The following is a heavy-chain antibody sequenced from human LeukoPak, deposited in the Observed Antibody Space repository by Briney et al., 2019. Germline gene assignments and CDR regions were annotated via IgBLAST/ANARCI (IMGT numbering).Heavy chain of an antibody. CDR2: ISGSGTTI. J-gene: IGHJ4*02. Sequence: GGSLRLSCAASGFTFSSYEMSWVRQAPGKGLEWISYISGSGTTIYYAGSVQGRFTISRDNAKNSLYLQMNSLRAEDTAVYYCAKDRVSWFGESELDYWGQGTLVTVSS. CDR3: AKDRVSWFGESELDY. V-gene: IGHV3-48*03. CDR1: GFTFSSYE. D-gene: IGHD3-10*01.